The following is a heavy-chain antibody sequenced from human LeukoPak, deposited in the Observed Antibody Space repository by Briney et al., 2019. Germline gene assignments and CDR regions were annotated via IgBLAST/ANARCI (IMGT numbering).Heavy chain of an antibody. CDR2: ISAYNGNT. CDR1: AYTFTSYG. CDR3: ARDRSAFLTSGTYGMDV. Sequence: GASVKVSCKASAYTFTSYGINWVRQAPGQGLEWMRWISAYNGNTNYAQKLQGRVTMTTDTPTSTAYMELRSLRSDDTAVYYCARDRSAFLTSGTYGMDVWGQGTTVTVSS. D-gene: IGHD3-3*02. J-gene: IGHJ6*02. V-gene: IGHV1-18*01.